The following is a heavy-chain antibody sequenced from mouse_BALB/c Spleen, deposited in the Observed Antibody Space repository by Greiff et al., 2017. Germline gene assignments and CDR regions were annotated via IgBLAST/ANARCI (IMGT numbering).Heavy chain of an antibody. CDR1: GFSLTSYG. Sequence: VQLQESGPGLVQPSQSLSITCTVSGFSLTSYGVHWVRQSPGKGLEWLGVIWSGGSTDYNSALKSRLSISKDNSKSQVFLKMNSLQTDDTARYYCARDPHYYGSSYEGYAMDYWGQGTSVTVSS. CDR3: ARDPHYYGSSYEGYAMDY. D-gene: IGHD1-1*01. CDR2: IWSGGST. V-gene: IGHV2-4-1*01. J-gene: IGHJ4*01.